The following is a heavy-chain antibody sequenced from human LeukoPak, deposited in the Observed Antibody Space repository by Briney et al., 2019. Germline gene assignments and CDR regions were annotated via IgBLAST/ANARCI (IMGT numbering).Heavy chain of an antibody. CDR2: IYYSVST. Sequence: SETLSLTCTVSGGSISSSSYYWGWIRQPPGKGLEWIGSIYYSVSTYYNPSLKSRVTISVDTSKNQFSLKLSSVTAADTAVYYCARVGGPLDYWGQGTLVTVSS. V-gene: IGHV4-39*07. D-gene: IGHD3-16*01. J-gene: IGHJ4*02. CDR3: ARVGGPLDY. CDR1: GGSISSSSYY.